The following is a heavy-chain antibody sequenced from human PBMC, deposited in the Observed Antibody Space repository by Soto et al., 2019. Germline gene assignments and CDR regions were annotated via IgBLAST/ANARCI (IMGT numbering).Heavy chain of an antibody. CDR3: ASGRIAARPPLNY. CDR2: ISNSSSYT. D-gene: IGHD6-6*01. V-gene: IGHV3-11*06. CDR1: GFTFSDYH. J-gene: IGHJ4*02. Sequence: GGSLRLSCEVYGFTFSDYHMSWIRQAPGKGLEWVSDISNSSSYTKYADSVKGRFTVSRDNAKNSLYLQIHSLRAEDTAVYYCASGRIAARPPLNYWGQGTLVTVSS.